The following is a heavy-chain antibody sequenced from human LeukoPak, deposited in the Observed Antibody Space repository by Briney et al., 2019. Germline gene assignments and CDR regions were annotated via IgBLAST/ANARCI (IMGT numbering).Heavy chain of an antibody. D-gene: IGHD1-26*01. J-gene: IGHJ4*02. V-gene: IGHV3-30-3*01. Sequence: GGSLRLSCAASGFTFSNYAMHWVRQAPGKGLEWVAVISYDGSIKYYADSVQGRFTISRDNSENTLYLQMNSLRAEDTAVYYCARRYRLGATNYWGQGTLVTVSS. CDR2: ISYDGSIK. CDR1: GFTFSNYA. CDR3: ARRYRLGATNY.